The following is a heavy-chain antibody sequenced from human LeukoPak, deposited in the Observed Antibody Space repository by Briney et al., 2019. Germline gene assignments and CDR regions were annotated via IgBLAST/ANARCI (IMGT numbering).Heavy chain of an antibody. D-gene: IGHD1-26*01. CDR3: GRLAWVLDY. CDR1: GGSFSGYY. CDR2: INHSGST. Sequence: SETLSLTCAVYGGSFSGYYWSWIRQPPGKGLEWIGEINHSGSTNYNPSLKSRVTISVDTSKNQFSLKLSSVTAADTAVYYCGRLAWVLDYWGQGTLVTVSS. J-gene: IGHJ4*02. V-gene: IGHV4-34*01.